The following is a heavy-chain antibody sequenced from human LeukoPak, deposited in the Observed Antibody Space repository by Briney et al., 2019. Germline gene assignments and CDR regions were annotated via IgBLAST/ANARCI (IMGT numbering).Heavy chain of an antibody. CDR2: IWYDGSNK. CDR3: ARDGYGFDY. D-gene: IGHD1-1*01. CDR1: GFTFRSYA. V-gene: IGHV3-33*01. J-gene: IGHJ4*02. Sequence: PGRSLRLSCAASGFTFRSYAMHWVRQAPGKGLEWVAVIWYDGSNKYYADSVKGRFTISRDNSKNTLYLQMNSLRAEDTAVYYCARDGYGFDYWGQGTLVTVSS.